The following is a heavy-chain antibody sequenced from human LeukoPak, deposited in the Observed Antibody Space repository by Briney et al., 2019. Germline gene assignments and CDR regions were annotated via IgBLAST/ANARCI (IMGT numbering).Heavy chain of an antibody. D-gene: IGHD6-19*01. CDR2: INHSGST. J-gene: IGHJ4*02. CDR1: GGSFSGYY. V-gene: IGHV4-34*01. Sequence: PSETLALTCAVYGGSFSGYYWSWIRQPPGKGLEWIGEINHSGSTNYNPSLKSRVTISVDTSKNQFSLKLSSVTAADTAVYYCARGLYSSGWVHAYWGQGTLATVSS. CDR3: ARGLYSSGWVHAY.